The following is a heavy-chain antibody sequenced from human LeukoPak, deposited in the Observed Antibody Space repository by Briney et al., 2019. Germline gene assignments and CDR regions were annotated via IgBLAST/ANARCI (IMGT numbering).Heavy chain of an antibody. D-gene: IGHD4-23*01. J-gene: IGHJ4*02. CDR3: ARDSYGGNWSLGY. Sequence: ASVKVSFKASGFTFTGYYIHWVRQAPGQGLEWMGWVNPNGGGTNYAQMFQGRVTMTRDTSINTAYMELSGLRSDDTAVYYCARDSYGGNWSLGYWGQGTLVTVSS. CDR2: VNPNGGGT. CDR1: GFTFTGYY. V-gene: IGHV1-2*02.